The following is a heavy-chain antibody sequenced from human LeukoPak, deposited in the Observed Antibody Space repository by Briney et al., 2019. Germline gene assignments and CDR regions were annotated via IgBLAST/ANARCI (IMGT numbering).Heavy chain of an antibody. CDR3: ARDFSGHDAFDY. V-gene: IGHV1-18*01. Sequence: ASVKVSCKASGYRFSSYGIAWVRRAPGQGLEWMGWISAYNGKTKYAQEYESRVTMTTDTSTSTAYMEVRSLRSDDTAVYYCARDFSGHDAFDYWGQGTLVIVSS. CDR1: GYRFSSYG. J-gene: IGHJ4*02. CDR2: ISAYNGKT. D-gene: IGHD5-12*01.